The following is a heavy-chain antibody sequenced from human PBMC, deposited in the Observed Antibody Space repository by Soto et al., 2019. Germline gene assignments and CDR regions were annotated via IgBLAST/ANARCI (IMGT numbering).Heavy chain of an antibody. D-gene: IGHD7-27*01. J-gene: IGHJ3*02. CDR1: GYTFTSYA. V-gene: IGHV7-4-1*01. CDR3: ARDGLTGDAFDI. Sequence: QVQLVQSGSELKKPGASVKVSCKASGYTFTSYAMNWVRQAPGQGLEGMGWINTNTGNPTYAQGFTGRFVFSLDPADSTAYLQICSLKAEDTAVYYCARDGLTGDAFDIWGQGTMVTVSS. CDR2: INTNTGNP.